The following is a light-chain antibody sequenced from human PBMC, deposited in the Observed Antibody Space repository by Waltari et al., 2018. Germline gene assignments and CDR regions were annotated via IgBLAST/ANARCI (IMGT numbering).Light chain of an antibody. J-gene: IGLJ1*01. Sequence: QSALTQPASVSGTPGQSITISCSGTTSDVGGYDLVPWYQQHPGEAPKLLICEVFKRPPDTSSRFSGAKSGSTASLTISGLQPEDEADYYCCSYAHNNHFVFGTGTKVTVL. CDR3: CSYAHNNHFV. CDR1: TSDVGGYDL. CDR2: EVF. V-gene: IGLV2-23*02.